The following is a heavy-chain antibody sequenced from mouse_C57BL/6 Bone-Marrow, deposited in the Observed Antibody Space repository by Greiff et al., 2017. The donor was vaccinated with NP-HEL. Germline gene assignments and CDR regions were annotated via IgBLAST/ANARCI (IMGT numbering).Heavy chain of an antibody. Sequence: EVQLQESGPGLVKPSQSLSLTCSVTGYSITSGYYWNWIRQFPGNKLEWMGYISYDGSNNYNPSLKNRISITRDTSKNQFFLKLNSVTTEDTATYYCASSLYVLYAMDYWGQGTSVTVSS. V-gene: IGHV3-6*01. CDR3: ASSLYVLYAMDY. CDR2: ISYDGSN. J-gene: IGHJ4*01. D-gene: IGHD2-12*01. CDR1: GYSITSGYY.